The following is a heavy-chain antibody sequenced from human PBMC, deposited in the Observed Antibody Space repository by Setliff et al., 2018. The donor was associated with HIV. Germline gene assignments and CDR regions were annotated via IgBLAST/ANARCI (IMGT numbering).Heavy chain of an antibody. CDR2: MNPNSGNT. D-gene: IGHD6-19*01. J-gene: IGHJ6*03. CDR1: GYTLTSYD. CDR3: ARGAWYTSGWYSSRYMDV. Sequence: ASVKVSCKASGYTLTSYDINWVRQATGQGLEWMGWMNPNSGNTGYAQKFQGRVTMTRNTSISTAYMELSSLRSEDTAVYYCARGAWYTSGWYSSRYMDVWGKGTTVTVSS. V-gene: IGHV1-8*02.